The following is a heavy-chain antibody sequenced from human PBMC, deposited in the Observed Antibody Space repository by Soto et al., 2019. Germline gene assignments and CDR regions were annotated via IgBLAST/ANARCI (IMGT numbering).Heavy chain of an antibody. J-gene: IGHJ3*02. CDR2: ISNDGNRK. D-gene: IGHD6-6*01. CDR3: AKDRRQLSALDM. V-gene: IGHV3-30*18. Sequence: GGSLRLSCAASGFSFSSYGMHWVRQAPGRGLEWVTVISNDGNRKYYGESVKGRFSVSRDNDKDTLYLQMNGLRPEDTGVYYCAKDRRQLSALDMWGQGPTVTVSS. CDR1: GFSFSSYG.